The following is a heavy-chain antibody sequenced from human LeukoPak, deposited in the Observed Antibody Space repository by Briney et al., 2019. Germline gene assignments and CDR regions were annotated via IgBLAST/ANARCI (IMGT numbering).Heavy chain of an antibody. D-gene: IGHD3-10*01. V-gene: IGHV4-39*07. CDR1: GGSISNYY. CDR2: IIYSGST. CDR3: AKSNGYGLVDI. Sequence: SETLSLTCAVSGGSISNYYWGWIRQPPGKGLEWIGNIIYSGSTYYSPSLRSRVTISLDTSRNQFSLKLNSVTAADTAVYYCAKSNGYGLVDIWGQGTMVTVSS. J-gene: IGHJ3*02.